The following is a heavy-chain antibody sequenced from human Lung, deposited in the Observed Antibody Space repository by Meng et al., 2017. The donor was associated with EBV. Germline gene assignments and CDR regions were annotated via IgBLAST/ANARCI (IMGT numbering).Heavy chain of an antibody. Sequence: VPVQQWGARLLNPPEPPSPHCGGSGRSFMSSDWSWVCQPPGKGLEWIWQINYSGITNYNPSLKSRVTISVDTSKNQFSLSLNSVTAADTAVYYCARGGTSSAPFDYWGQETLVTVSS. CDR3: ARGGTSSAPFDY. CDR1: GRSFMSSD. J-gene: IGHJ4*02. D-gene: IGHD2-2*01. CDR2: INYSGIT. V-gene: IGHV4-34*01.